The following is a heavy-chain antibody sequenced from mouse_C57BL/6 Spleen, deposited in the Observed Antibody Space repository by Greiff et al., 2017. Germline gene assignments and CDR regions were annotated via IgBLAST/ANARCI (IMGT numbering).Heavy chain of an antibody. D-gene: IGHD3-2*02. V-gene: IGHV1-82*01. J-gene: IGHJ2*01. CDR2: NYPGDGDT. CDR1: GYAFSSSW. CDR3: ARQRRLLDY. Sequence: VQLQQSGPELVKPGASVKISCKASGYAFSSSWMNWVKQRPGKGLGWIGRNYPGDGDTNYNGKFKGKATLTADKSSSTAYMQLSSLTSEASAVYVCARQRRLLDYWGQGTTLTVSS.